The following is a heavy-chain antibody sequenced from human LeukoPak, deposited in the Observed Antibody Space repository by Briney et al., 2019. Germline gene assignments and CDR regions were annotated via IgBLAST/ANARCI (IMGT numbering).Heavy chain of an antibody. D-gene: IGHD2-15*01. V-gene: IGHV3-15*01. CDR1: GFTFSNAL. J-gene: IGHJ3*02. CDR3: TTGNLGYCSGGSCYGDAFDI. Sequence: GGSLRLSCAASGFTFSNALMSWVRQAPGKGLEWVGRIKSKTDGGTTDYAAPVKGRFTISRDDSKNTLYLQMNSLKTEDTAVYYCTTGNLGYCSGGSCYGDAFDIWGQETMVTVSS. CDR2: IKSKTDGGTT.